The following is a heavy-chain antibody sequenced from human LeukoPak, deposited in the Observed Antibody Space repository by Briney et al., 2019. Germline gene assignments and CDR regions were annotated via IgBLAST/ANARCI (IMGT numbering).Heavy chain of an antibody. J-gene: IGHJ1*01. Sequence: SETLSLTCTVSGGSISSGSYYWSWIRQPAGKGLEWIGRIYTSGSTNYNPSLKSRVTISVYTSKNQFSLKLSSVTAADTAVYYCARLKYYYDSSGYRAEYFQHWGQGTLVTVSS. CDR2: IYTSGST. D-gene: IGHD3-22*01. CDR3: ARLKYYYDSSGYRAEYFQH. CDR1: GGSISSGSYY. V-gene: IGHV4-61*02.